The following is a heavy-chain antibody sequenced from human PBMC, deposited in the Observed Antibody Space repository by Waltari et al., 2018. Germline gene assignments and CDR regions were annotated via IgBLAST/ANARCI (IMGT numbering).Heavy chain of an antibody. CDR2: IYYSGST. J-gene: IGHJ3*02. CDR3: ARVYSSGWYGAFDI. Sequence: QVQLQESGPGLVKPSQTLSLTCTFSGGSISSGGYYWSWIRQHPGKGLEWIGYIYYSGSTYYNPSLKSRVTISVDTSKNQFSLKLSSVTAADTAVYYCARVYSSGWYGAFDIWGQGTMVTVSS. D-gene: IGHD6-19*01. CDR1: GGSISSGGYY. V-gene: IGHV4-31*03.